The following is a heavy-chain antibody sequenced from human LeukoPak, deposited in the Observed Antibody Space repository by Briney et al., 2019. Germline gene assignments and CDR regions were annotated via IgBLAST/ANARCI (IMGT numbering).Heavy chain of an antibody. D-gene: IGHD6-19*01. V-gene: IGHV1-46*01. Sequence: GASVKVSCKASGYTFTDYYIQWVRKAPGQGLEWMGIINPSGGSTSYAQKFQGRVTMTRDTSTSMVYMELTSLRSEDTAVYYCARDPEGSGCYFDYWGQGTLVTVSS. J-gene: IGHJ4*02. CDR3: ARDPEGSGCYFDY. CDR2: INPSGGST. CDR1: GYTFTDYY.